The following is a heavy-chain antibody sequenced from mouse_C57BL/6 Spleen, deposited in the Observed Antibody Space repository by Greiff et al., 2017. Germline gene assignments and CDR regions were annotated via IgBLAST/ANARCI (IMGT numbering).Heavy chain of an antibody. J-gene: IGHJ3*01. CDR3: AREGNTVVAPLAY. CDR2: INPNYGTT. CDR1: GYTFTDYN. Sequence: EVQLQQSGPELVKPGASVKISCKASGYTFTDYNMNWVKQSNGKSLEWIGVINPNYGTTSYNQKFKGKATLTVDQSSSTAYMQLNSLPSEDSAVDYCAREGNTVVAPLAYWGKGTLVTVSA. V-gene: IGHV1-39*01. D-gene: IGHD1-1*01.